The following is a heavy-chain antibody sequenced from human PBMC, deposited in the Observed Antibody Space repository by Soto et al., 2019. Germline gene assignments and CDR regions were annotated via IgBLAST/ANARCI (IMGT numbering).Heavy chain of an antibody. J-gene: IGHJ4*02. V-gene: IGHV4-30-4*02. CDR2: IYHRGST. CDR1: SFSISSGDFY. D-gene: IGHD3-10*01. CDR3: ARDWYSSGSYYGFDY. Sequence: SDTLSLTCTISSFSISSGDFYWSWIRQTPGKGLEWIGYIYHRGSTFYNPSLESRVTILVDTSKNQFSLKLSAVTAADTAVYYCARDWYSSGSYYGFDYWGQGTQVNRSS.